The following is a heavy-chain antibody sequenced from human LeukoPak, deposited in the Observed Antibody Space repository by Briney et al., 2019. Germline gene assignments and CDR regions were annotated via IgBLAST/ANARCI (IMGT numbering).Heavy chain of an antibody. Sequence: PGGSLRLSCAASGFTFSTYSMNWVRQAPGKGVEWVSSITRNSYIYYADSVKGRFTISRDNAKNSLYLQMNSLRAEDTAVYYCAELGITMIGGVWGKGTTVTISS. CDR3: AELGITMIGGV. CDR2: ITRNSYI. CDR1: GFTFSTYS. V-gene: IGHV3-21*01. J-gene: IGHJ6*04. D-gene: IGHD3-10*02.